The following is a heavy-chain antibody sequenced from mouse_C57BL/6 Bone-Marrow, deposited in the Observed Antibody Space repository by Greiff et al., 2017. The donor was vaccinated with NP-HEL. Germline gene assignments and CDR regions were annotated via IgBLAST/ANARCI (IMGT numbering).Heavy chain of an antibody. V-gene: IGHV3-8*01. D-gene: IGHD2-1*01. J-gene: IGHJ2*01. CDR3: ARIGYGNYFDY. CDR2: ISYSGST. Sequence: EVKLVESGPGLAKPSQTLSLTCSVTGYSITSYYWNWIRKFPGNKLEYMGYISYSGSTYYNPSLKSRISITRDTSKNQYYLQLNSVTTEDTATYYCARIGYGNYFDYWGQGTTLTVSS. CDR1: GYSITSYY.